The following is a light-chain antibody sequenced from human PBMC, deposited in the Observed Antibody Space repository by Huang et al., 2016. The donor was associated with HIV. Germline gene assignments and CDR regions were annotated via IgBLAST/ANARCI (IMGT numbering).Light chain of an antibody. CDR2: KAA. CDR1: QTISTW. CDR3: QQYNSYSGT. V-gene: IGKV1-5*03. Sequence: DIQMTQSPSTLSASVGDRVTITCRASQTISTWLAWYQQKPGTAPKLLIYKAANVENGVPSRFSGGGSGTEFTITISSLQSDDFATYYCQQYNSYSGTFGQGTKVEVK. J-gene: IGKJ1*01.